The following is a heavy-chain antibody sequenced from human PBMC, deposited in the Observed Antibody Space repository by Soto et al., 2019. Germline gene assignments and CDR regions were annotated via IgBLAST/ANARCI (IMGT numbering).Heavy chain of an antibody. V-gene: IGHV4-59*02. CDR2: MYFGGSF. J-gene: IGHJ5*02. CDR3: ARSYDDGTGFAVDP. CDR1: GASVSTGY. Sequence: PSETLSLTCTVSGASVSTGYWSWIRQPPGKGLEWIGFMYFGGSFNYNPSLTSRVTISVETSKNQFSMKVTSVTAADTAVYYCARSYDDGTGFAVDPWGQGTLVTVSS. D-gene: IGHD3-22*01.